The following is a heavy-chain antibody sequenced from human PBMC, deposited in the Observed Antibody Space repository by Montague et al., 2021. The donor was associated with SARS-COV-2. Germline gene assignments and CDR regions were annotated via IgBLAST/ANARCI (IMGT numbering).Heavy chain of an antibody. Sequence: CAISGDSVSSNSAAWNWIRQSPSRGLEWLGRTYYRSKWYNEYAVSVNSRMTINPDTSKNQFSLQVNSVTPEDTAVYYCARGADRYYFYGMDVWGQGTTVTVSS. CDR2: TYYRSKWYN. CDR1: GDSVSSNSAA. J-gene: IGHJ6*02. V-gene: IGHV6-1*01. CDR3: ARGADRYYFYGMDV. D-gene: IGHD6-19*01.